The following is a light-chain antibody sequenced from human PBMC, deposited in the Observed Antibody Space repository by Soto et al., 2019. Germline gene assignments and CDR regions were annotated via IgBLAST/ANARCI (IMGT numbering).Light chain of an antibody. CDR3: QHYNHWLWT. CDR2: DAS. J-gene: IGKJ1*01. V-gene: IGKV1-5*01. Sequence: DIQMTQSPSSLSPSVGDRVTITCRASRIISDWLAWYQQKPGKAPELLIFDASNLKSGVSSRFSGSGSGTELTLTISRLQSEDSAVYYFQHYNHWLWTLGQGTKVDIK. CDR1: RIISDW.